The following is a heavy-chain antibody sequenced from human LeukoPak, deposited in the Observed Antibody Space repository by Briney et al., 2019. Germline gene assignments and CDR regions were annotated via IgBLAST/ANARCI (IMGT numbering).Heavy chain of an antibody. CDR2: IYYSGST. J-gene: IGHJ5*02. Sequence: PSETLSLTCTVSGGSIGSYYWSWIRQPPGKGLEWIGYIYYSGSTSYNPSLKSRVTISVDTSKNQFSLKLSSVTAADTAVYYCARRYPGGWFDPWGQGTLVTVSS. D-gene: IGHD2-8*02. CDR1: GGSIGSYY. CDR3: ARRYPGGWFDP. V-gene: IGHV4-59*08.